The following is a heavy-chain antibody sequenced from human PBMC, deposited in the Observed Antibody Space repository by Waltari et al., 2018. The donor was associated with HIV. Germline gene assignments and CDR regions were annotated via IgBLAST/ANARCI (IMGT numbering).Heavy chain of an antibody. Sequence: QLQMGQSGTEVKKPGDSVKVSCRASGDTVADSYIRWMRQAPGQGLEWMGWISPNTGGTNYPQNFQGRVTLTRDTSISTVFLELRSLRSDDSAIYYCAREKRLGLDGMDVWGPGTTVIVSS. J-gene: IGHJ6*02. CDR3: AREKRLGLDGMDV. V-gene: IGHV1-2*02. D-gene: IGHD6-19*01. CDR2: ISPNTGGT. CDR1: GDTVADSY.